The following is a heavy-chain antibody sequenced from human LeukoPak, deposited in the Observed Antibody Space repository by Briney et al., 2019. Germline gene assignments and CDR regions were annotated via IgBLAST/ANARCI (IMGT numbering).Heavy chain of an antibody. Sequence: KPSETLSLTCTVSGGSTSSYYWSWIRQPAGKGLEWIGRIYTSGSTNYNPSLKSRVTMSVDTSKNQFSLKLSSVTAADTAVYYCARECSGGSCFDAFDIWGQGTMVTVSS. CDR2: IYTSGST. CDR1: GGSTSSYY. J-gene: IGHJ3*02. V-gene: IGHV4-4*07. CDR3: ARECSGGSCFDAFDI. D-gene: IGHD2-15*01.